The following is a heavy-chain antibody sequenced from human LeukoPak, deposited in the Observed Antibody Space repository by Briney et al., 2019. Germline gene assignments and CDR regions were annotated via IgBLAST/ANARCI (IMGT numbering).Heavy chain of an antibody. V-gene: IGHV1-8*01. CDR3: ARVRAFYGSGSYYPLGY. J-gene: IGHJ4*02. CDR2: MNPNSGNT. Sequence: ASVKGSCKASGYTFTSYDINWVRQATGQGLEWMGWMNPNSGNTGYAQKFQGRVTMTRNTSISTAYMELSSLRSEDTAVYYCARVRAFYGSGSYYPLGYWGQGTLVTVSS. D-gene: IGHD3-10*01. CDR1: GYTFTSYD.